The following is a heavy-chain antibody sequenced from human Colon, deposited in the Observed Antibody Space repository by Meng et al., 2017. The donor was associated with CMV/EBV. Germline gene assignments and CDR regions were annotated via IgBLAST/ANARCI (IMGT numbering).Heavy chain of an antibody. CDR3: ARDWNPVNWYFDL. CDR1: GFTFSSHW. Sequence: CAASGFTFSSHWMHWVRQAPGKGLVWVSRINSDGSSTNYADSVKGRFTISRDNAKNTLCLQMNSLRAEDTAVYYCARDWNPVNWYFDLWGRGTLVTVSS. V-gene: IGHV3-74*01. CDR2: INSDGSST. J-gene: IGHJ2*01. D-gene: IGHD1-1*01.